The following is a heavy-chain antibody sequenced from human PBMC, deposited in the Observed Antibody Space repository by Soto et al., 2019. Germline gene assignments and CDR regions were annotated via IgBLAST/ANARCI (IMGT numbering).Heavy chain of an antibody. CDR3: ARDFGGYREPTSFVP. CDR1: GFTFSSYG. D-gene: IGHD5-12*01. V-gene: IGHV3-33*01. Sequence: QVQLVESGGGVVQPGRSLRLSCAASGFTFSSYGMHWVRQAPGKGLEWLAVIWYDGSNKYYADSVKGRFTISRDNSKNTLFLQMDSLRAEDTAVYYCARDFGGYREPTSFVPWGQGTLVTVSS. CDR2: IWYDGSNK. J-gene: IGHJ5*02.